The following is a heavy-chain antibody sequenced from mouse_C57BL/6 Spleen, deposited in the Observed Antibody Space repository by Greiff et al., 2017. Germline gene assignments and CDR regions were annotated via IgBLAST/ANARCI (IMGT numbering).Heavy chain of an antibody. V-gene: IGHV3-6*01. Sequence: EVQRVESGPGLVKPSQSLSLTCSVTGYSITSGYYWNWIRQFPGNKLEWMGYISYDGSNNYNPSLKNRISITRDTSKNQFFLQLNSVTTEDTATYYCAREGGSGAMDYWGQGTSVTVSS. CDR1: GYSITSGYY. J-gene: IGHJ4*01. CDR3: AREGGSGAMDY. CDR2: ISYDGSN. D-gene: IGHD1-1*02.